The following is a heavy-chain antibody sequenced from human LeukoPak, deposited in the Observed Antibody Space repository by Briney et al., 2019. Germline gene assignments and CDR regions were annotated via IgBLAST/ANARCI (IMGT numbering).Heavy chain of an antibody. CDR2: INTDGSST. D-gene: IGHD3-22*01. CDR1: GFTFSNAW. CDR3: AREDITMIVAPDY. J-gene: IGHJ4*02. Sequence: PGGSLRLSCAASGFTFSNAWMSWVRQAPGKGLVWVSRINTDGSSTSYADSVKGRFTISRDNAKNTLYLQMNSLRAEDTAVYYCAREDITMIVAPDYWGQGTLVTVSS. V-gene: IGHV3-74*01.